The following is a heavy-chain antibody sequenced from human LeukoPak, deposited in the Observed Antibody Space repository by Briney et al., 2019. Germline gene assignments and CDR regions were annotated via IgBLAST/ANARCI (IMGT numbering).Heavy chain of an antibody. D-gene: IGHD3-22*01. CDR2: ISGSGDST. V-gene: IGHV3-23*01. J-gene: IGHJ4*02. CDR3: AKDQYSTKIVPITPAVDY. CDR1: GFTFSGSA. Sequence: GGSLRLSCAASGFTFSGSALHWVRQASGKGLEWVSGISGSGDSTYYADSVKGRFTISRDNSKNTLYLQMNSLRAEDTAVYYCAKDQYSTKIVPITPAVDYWGQGTLVTVSS.